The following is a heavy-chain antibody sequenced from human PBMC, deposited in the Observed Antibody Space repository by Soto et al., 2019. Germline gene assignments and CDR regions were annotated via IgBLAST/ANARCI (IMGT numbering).Heavy chain of an antibody. CDR3: AREGDTIHQAFDY. CDR2: IIPIFGTA. D-gene: IGHD3-9*01. CDR1: GGTFSSYA. Sequence: SVKVSCKASGGTFSSYAISRVRQAPGQGLEWMGGIIPIFGTANYAQKFQGRVTITADESTSTAYMELSSLRSEDTAVYYCAREGDTIHQAFDYWGQGTLVTVSS. J-gene: IGHJ4*02. V-gene: IGHV1-69*13.